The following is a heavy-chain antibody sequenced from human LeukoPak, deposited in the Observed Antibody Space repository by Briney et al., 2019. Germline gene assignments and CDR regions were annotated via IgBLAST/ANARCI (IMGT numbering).Heavy chain of an antibody. D-gene: IGHD3-10*02. CDR2: INPNNGGT. V-gene: IGHV1-2*02. CDR3: ARGGGPNLMYGEYAY. CDR1: GYTFTGYY. Sequence: ASVKVSCKASGYTFTGYYIHWVRQAPGQGLEWMGWINPNNGGTNYAQKFQGRVTMTRDTSITTAYVELNSLTSDDTAVYYGARGGGPNLMYGEYAYWGQGTLVTVSS. J-gene: IGHJ4*02.